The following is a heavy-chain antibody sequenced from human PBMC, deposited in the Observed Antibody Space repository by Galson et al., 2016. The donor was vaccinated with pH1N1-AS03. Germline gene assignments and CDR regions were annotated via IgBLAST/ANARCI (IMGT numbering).Heavy chain of an antibody. D-gene: IGHD2-21*01. CDR1: GFTFSSFG. V-gene: IGHV3-30*02. Sequence: SLRLSCAASGFTFSSFGMHWVRQAPGKGLEWVTFIAFDANREYYADSVRGRFTISRDNSKNMVYLQRNSLKSDDSAVYSCVKESFCEGGNCNSRVLEAYDIWGQGTMVTVSA. J-gene: IGHJ3*02. CDR3: VKESFCEGGNCNSRVLEAYDI. CDR2: IAFDANRE.